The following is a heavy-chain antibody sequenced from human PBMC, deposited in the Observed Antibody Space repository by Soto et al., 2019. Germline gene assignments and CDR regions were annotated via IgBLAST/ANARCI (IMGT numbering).Heavy chain of an antibody. Sequence: AETLSLTFTVSGGSVSSSSYYWGWIRQPPGKGLEWIGSIYYSGSTYYNPSLKSRVTISVDTSKNQFSLKLSSVTAADTAVYYCARVSSCSSTSCYAGMVDYWGQGTLVTVSS. CDR3: ARVSSCSSTSCYAGMVDY. D-gene: IGHD2-2*01. V-gene: IGHV4-39*01. J-gene: IGHJ4*02. CDR2: IYYSGST. CDR1: GGSVSSSSYY.